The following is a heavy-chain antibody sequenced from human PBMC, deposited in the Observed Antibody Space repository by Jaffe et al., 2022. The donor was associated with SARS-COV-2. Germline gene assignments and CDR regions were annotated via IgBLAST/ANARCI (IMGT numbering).Heavy chain of an antibody. Sequence: EVQLVESGGGLVKPGGSLRLSCAASGFTFSNAWMSWVRQAPGKGLEWVGRIKSKTDGGTTDYAAPVKGRFTISRDDSKNTLYLQMNSLKTEDTAVYYCTTEIGGGSYWGGGDYYYYYMDVWGKGTTVTVSS. CDR2: IKSKTDGGTT. V-gene: IGHV3-15*01. J-gene: IGHJ6*03. CDR3: TTEIGGGSYWGGGDYYYYYMDV. CDR1: GFTFSNAW. D-gene: IGHD1-26*01.